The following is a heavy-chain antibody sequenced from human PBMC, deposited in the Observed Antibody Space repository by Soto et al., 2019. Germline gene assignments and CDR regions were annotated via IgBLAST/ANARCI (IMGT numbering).Heavy chain of an antibody. CDR1: GFTFSNAW. CDR2: IKRKTDGGTT. D-gene: IGHD3-22*01. Sequence: LRLSCAASGFTFSNAWMNWVRQAPGKGLEWVGRIKRKTDGGTTDYAAPVKGRFTISRDDSKNTLYLQMNSLKTEDTAVYYCTTDPDYYDSSGYPDEVDYWGQGTLVTVSS. V-gene: IGHV3-15*07. CDR3: TTDPDYYDSSGYPDEVDY. J-gene: IGHJ4*02.